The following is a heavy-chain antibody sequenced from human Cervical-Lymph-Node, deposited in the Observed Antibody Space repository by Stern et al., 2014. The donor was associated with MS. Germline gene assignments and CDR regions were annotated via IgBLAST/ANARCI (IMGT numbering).Heavy chain of an antibody. CDR2: ISGSGDSV. V-gene: IGHV3-11*01. CDR1: GFVFSDYY. CDR3: AREGGRLFDY. Sequence: QVHLVESGGQLVKPGGSLTLSCEASGFVFSDYYMHWIRQAPGKGLECVAHISGSGDSVYYSDSVNGRFTVSRENTNNSLYLQMNALRAEDTAIYFCAREGGRLFDYWGQGALVIVSA. J-gene: IGHJ4*02. D-gene: IGHD6-25*01.